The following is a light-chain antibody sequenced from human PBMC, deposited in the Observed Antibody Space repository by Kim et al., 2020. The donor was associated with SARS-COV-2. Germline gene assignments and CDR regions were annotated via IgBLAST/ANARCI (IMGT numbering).Light chain of an antibody. V-gene: IGKV3-20*01. Sequence: PGERATLSCRASQSVGHNYLAWYQQKPGQPPRLLIQGASSRATGIPDRFSGTGSGTNFTLTIRRLEPEDFAVYYCQQFGGSPPYTFGQGTKLEI. CDR3: QQFGGSPPYT. CDR1: QSVGHNY. CDR2: GAS. J-gene: IGKJ2*01.